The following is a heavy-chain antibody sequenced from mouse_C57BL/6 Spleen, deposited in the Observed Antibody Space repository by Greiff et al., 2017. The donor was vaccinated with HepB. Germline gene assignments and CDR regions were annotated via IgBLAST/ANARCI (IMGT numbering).Heavy chain of an antibody. CDR3: ARSGYGNLYYFDY. Sequence: QVQLQQSGAELVKPGASVKISCKASGYAFSSYWMNWVKQRPGKGLEWIGQIYPGDGDTNYNGKFKGKATLTADKSSSTAYMQLSSLTSEDSAVYFCARSGYGNLYYFDYWGQGTTLTVSS. CDR1: GYAFSSYW. CDR2: IYPGDGDT. J-gene: IGHJ2*01. V-gene: IGHV1-80*01. D-gene: IGHD2-1*01.